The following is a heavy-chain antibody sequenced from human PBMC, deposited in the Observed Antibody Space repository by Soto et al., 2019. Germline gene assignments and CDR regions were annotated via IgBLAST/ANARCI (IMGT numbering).Heavy chain of an antibody. J-gene: IGHJ4*02. CDR3: AKGSGYYYRGLPRDY. CDR1: GFTFSSYA. D-gene: IGHD3-22*01. CDR2: ISGSGGST. V-gene: IGHV3-23*01. Sequence: GSLRLSCAASGFTFSSYAMSWVRQAPGKGLEWVSAISGSGGSTYYADSVKGRFTISRDNSKNTLYLQMNSLRAEDTAVYYCAKGSGYYYRGLPRDYWGQGTLVTVSS.